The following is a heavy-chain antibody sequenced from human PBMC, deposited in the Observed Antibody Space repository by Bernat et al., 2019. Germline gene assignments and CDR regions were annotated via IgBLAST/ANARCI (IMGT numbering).Heavy chain of an antibody. J-gene: IGHJ6*03. Sequence: EVQLVESGGGLVKPGGSLRLSCAASGLTFSNAWMSWVRQAPGKGLEWVGRIKSKTHGGTTDYAAPVKGRFTISRDDSKNTLYLQMNSLKTEDTAVYYCTTFDPIAVAGTFYYYYYMDVWGKGTTVTVSS. CDR2: IKSKTHGGTT. D-gene: IGHD6-19*01. CDR1: GLTFSNAW. V-gene: IGHV3-15*01. CDR3: TTFDPIAVAGTFYYYYYMDV.